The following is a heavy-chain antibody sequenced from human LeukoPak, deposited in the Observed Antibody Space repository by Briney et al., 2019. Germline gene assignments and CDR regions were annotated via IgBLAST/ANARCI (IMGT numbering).Heavy chain of an antibody. CDR3: VKGVRMGVTSAFDI. V-gene: IGHV3-23*01. CDR2: STGTGYST. Sequence: GGSLRLSCAASEYTFSNYAMSWVRQAPGKWLEWVSGSTGTGYSTYYADSVKARFTISRDNSKNTLYLQMNSLGAEHTAVNYCVKGVRMGVTSAFDIWGQGPMLTVSS. J-gene: IGHJ3*02. D-gene: IGHD1-26*01. CDR1: EYTFSNYA.